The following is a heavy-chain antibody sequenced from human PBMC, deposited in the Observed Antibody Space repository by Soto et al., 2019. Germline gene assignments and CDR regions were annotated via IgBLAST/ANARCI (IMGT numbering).Heavy chain of an antibody. J-gene: IGHJ4*02. CDR2: ISYDGSNK. D-gene: IGHD2-15*01. V-gene: IGHV3-30*18. CDR3: AKELGGYCSGGSCYYFDY. CDR1: GFTFSSYG. Sequence: QVQLVESGGGVIQTGRSLRLSCAASGFTFSSYGMHWVRQAPGKGLEWVAVISYDGSNKYYADSVKGRFTMSRDNSKNTLYLQMNSLRAADTAVYYCAKELGGYCSGGSCYYFDYWGQGTLVTVSS.